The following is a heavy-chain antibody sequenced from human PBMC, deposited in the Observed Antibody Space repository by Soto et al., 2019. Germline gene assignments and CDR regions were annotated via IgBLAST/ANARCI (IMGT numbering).Heavy chain of an antibody. J-gene: IGHJ4*02. Sequence: QVQLQESGPGLVKPSQTLSLTCTVSGGSISSGGYYWSWIRQHPGKGLEWIGYIYYSGSTSYNPSLKSRVTISVDTSKNQFSLKLNSVTAADTAVYYCARSSTSANYFDYWGQGTLVTVSS. CDR3: ARSSTSANYFDY. V-gene: IGHV4-31*03. D-gene: IGHD2-2*01. CDR2: IYYSGST. CDR1: GGSISSGGYY.